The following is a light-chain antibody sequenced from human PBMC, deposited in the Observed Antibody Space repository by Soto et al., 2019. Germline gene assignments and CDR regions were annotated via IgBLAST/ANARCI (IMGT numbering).Light chain of an antibody. CDR2: AAS. Sequence: DIQMTQSPSSLSASMGDRVTITCRESQDISNYLAWYQQKPGKDPKLLISAASTLQSGVPSRFSGSRSGTAFTLTISSLQPEDVATYYCQKYDRAPRTFGHGTKVEI. J-gene: IGKJ1*01. V-gene: IGKV1-27*01. CDR3: QKYDRAPRT. CDR1: QDISNY.